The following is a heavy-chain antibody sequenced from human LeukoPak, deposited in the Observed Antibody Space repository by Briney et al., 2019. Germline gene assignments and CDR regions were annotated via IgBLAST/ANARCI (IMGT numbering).Heavy chain of an antibody. Sequence: PGGSLRLSCAASGFTFSSYAMHWVRQAPGKGLEWVAVISYDGSNKYYADSVKGRFTISRDNSKNTLYLQMNSLRAEDTAVYYCARGGAPFYYDSSGFLDYWGQGTLVTVSS. CDR2: ISYDGSNK. CDR1: GFTFSSYA. V-gene: IGHV3-30-3*01. D-gene: IGHD3-22*01. J-gene: IGHJ4*02. CDR3: ARGGAPFYYDSSGFLDY.